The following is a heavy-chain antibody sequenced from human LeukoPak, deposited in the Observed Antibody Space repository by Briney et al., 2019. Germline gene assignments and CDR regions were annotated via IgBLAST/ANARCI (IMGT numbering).Heavy chain of an antibody. CDR3: ARDGPLDIVVVTAILDY. V-gene: IGHV3-48*02. CDR2: ISSSSSTI. D-gene: IGHD2-21*02. Sequence: PGGSLRLSCAASGFTFSSYSMTWVRQAPGKGLEWVSYISSSSSTIYYADSVKGRFTISRDNAKNSLYLQMNSLRDEDTAVYYCARDGPLDIVVVTAILDYWGQGTLVTVSS. J-gene: IGHJ4*02. CDR1: GFTFSSYS.